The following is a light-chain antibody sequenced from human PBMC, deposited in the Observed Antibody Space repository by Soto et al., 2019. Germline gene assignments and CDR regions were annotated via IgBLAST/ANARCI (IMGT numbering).Light chain of an antibody. CDR1: QDISSY. CDR2: AAS. J-gene: IGKJ4*01. V-gene: IGKV1-9*01. Sequence: IQVTPSPSSLSASVGDRVTITCRASQDISSYLAWYQQKPGKAPTLLIYAASTLQSGVPSRFSGSGFGTDFTLTISSLQAEDFASYYCQQLRSYPSTFGGGTKVEIK. CDR3: QQLRSYPST.